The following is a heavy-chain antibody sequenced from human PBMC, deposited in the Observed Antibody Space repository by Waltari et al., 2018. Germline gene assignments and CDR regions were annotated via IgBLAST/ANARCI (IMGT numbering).Heavy chain of an antibody. CDR1: GYTFTGYY. CDR3: ARDGAAPYERWFDP. V-gene: IGHV1-2*02. CDR2: INPHSGGT. D-gene: IGHD6-6*01. J-gene: IGHJ5*02. Sequence: QVQLVQSGAEVKKPGASVKVSCKASGYTFTGYYMHWVRQAPGQGLEWMGWINPHSGGTNYAQKFQCRVTMTRDTSISTAYMELSRLRSDDTAVYYCARDGAAPYERWFDPWGQGTLVTVSS.